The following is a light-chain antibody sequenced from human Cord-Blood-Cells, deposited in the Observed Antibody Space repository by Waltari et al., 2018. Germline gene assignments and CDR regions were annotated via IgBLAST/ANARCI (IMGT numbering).Light chain of an antibody. J-gene: IGKJ2*03. Sequence: QSPSTLSASVGDRVTITCRASQSISSWLAWYQQKPGKAPKLLIYKASSLESGVPSRFSGSGSGTEFTLTISSLQPDDFATYYCQQYNSYSVSFGQGTKLEIK. CDR2: KAS. CDR3: QQYNSYSVS. CDR1: QSISSW. V-gene: IGKV1-5*03.